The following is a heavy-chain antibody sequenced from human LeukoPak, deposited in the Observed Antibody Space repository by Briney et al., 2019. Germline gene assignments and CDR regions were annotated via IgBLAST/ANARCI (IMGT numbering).Heavy chain of an antibody. CDR3: ARGAGGSVVPAARLIDY. CDR2: INHSGST. D-gene: IGHD2-2*01. J-gene: IGHJ4*02. V-gene: IGHV4-34*01. CDR1: GGSFSGYY. Sequence: SETLSLTCAVYGGSFSGYYWSWIRQPPGKGLEWIGEINHSGSTNYNPSLKSRVTISVDTSKNQFSLKLSSVTAADTAVYYCARGAGGSVVPAARLIDYWGQGTLVTVSS.